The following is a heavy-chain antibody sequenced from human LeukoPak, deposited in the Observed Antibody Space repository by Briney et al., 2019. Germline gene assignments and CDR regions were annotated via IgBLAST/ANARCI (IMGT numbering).Heavy chain of an antibody. CDR1: GGSISSYY. CDR3: ATGSNSATSDAFDI. CDR2: IYYSGST. V-gene: IGHV4-59*01. D-gene: IGHD2/OR15-2a*01. Sequence: KSSETLSLTCTVSGGSISSYYWSWIRQPPGKGLEWIGYIYYSGSTNYNPSLKSRVTISVDTSKNEFSLKLSSVTAADTAVYYCATGSNSATSDAFDIWGQGTMVTVSS. J-gene: IGHJ3*02.